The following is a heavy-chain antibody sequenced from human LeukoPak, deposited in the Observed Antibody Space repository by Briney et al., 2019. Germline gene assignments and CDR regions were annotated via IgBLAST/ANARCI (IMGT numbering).Heavy chain of an antibody. V-gene: IGHV1-2*06. CDR3: ARDYGILTGDDAFDI. D-gene: IGHD3-9*01. CDR1: GYTFTGYY. J-gene: IGHJ3*02. Sequence: ASVKVSCKASGYTFTGYYMHWVRQAPGQGLEWMGRINPNSGGTNYAQKFQGRVTMTRDTSISTAYMELSRLRSYDTAVYYCARDYGILTGDDAFDIWGQGTMVTVSS. CDR2: INPNSGGT.